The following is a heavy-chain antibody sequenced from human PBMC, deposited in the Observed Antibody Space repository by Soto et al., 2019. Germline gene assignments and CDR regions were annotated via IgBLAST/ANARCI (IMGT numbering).Heavy chain of an antibody. CDR3: ATPARYSGYDYDY. D-gene: IGHD5-12*01. V-gene: IGHV1-24*01. J-gene: IGHJ4*02. CDR2: FDPEDGET. CDR1: GYTLTELS. Sequence: ASVKVSCKVSGYTLTELSMHWVRQSPGKVLEWMGGFDPEDGETIYAQKFQGRVTMTEDTSTDTAYMELSSLRSEDTAVYYCATPARYSGYDYDYWGQGTLVTVSS.